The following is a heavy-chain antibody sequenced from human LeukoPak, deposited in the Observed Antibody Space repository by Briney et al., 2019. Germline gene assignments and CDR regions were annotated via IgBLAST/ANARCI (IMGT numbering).Heavy chain of an antibody. J-gene: IGHJ6*02. V-gene: IGHV3-7*05. Sequence: AEGSLRLSCAASGFTFSSYWMSWVRQAPGKGLEWVANIKQDGSEKYYVDSVKGRFTISRDNAKNSLYLQMNSLRAEDTAVYYCARDYGSGFFPLEEGMDVWGQGTTVTVSS. CDR3: ARDYGSGFFPLEEGMDV. CDR1: GFTFSSYW. CDR2: IKQDGSEK. D-gene: IGHD3-10*01.